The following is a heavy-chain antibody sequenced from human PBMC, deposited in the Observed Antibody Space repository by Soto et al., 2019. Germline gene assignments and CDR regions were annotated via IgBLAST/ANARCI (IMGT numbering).Heavy chain of an antibody. Sequence: HSETLSLTCTVSGGSISSYYWSWIRQSPGKGLECIGYIYYTGSTNYNPSLKSRVTISIDTSKNQFSLKLSSVTAADTAVYYCASLTWGSGSGSYYWFDPWGQGTLVTVSS. V-gene: IGHV4-59*08. CDR1: GGSISSYY. J-gene: IGHJ5*02. D-gene: IGHD3-10*01. CDR2: IYYTGST. CDR3: ASLTWGSGSGSYYWFDP.